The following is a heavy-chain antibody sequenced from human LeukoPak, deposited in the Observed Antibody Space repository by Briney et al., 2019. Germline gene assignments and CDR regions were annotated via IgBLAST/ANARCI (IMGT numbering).Heavy chain of an antibody. CDR3: ARDILTGYYFRWFDP. V-gene: IGHV3-21*01. CDR1: GFTFSSYS. CDR2: ISSSSSYI. J-gene: IGHJ5*02. D-gene: IGHD3-9*01. Sequence: GGSLRLSCAASGFTFSSYSMNWVRQAPGEGLEWVSSISSSSSYIYYADSVKGRFTISRDNAKNSLYLQMNSLRAEDTAVYYCARDILTGYYFRWFDPWGQGTLVTVSS.